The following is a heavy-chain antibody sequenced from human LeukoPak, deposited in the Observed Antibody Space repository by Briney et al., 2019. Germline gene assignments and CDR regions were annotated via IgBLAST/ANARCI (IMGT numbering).Heavy chain of an antibody. CDR2: ISDSGNT. V-gene: IGHV3-23*01. CDR3: AKAPVTTCRGAYCYPFDY. Sequence: GGSLRLSCAASGFTFSSYSMSWVRQAPGKGLEWVSAISDSGNTYHADSVKGRFTISRDSSKNTLFLQMNRLRPEDAAVYYCAKAPVTTCRGAYCYPFDYWGQGTLVTVSS. D-gene: IGHD2-21*01. CDR1: GFTFSSYS. J-gene: IGHJ4*02.